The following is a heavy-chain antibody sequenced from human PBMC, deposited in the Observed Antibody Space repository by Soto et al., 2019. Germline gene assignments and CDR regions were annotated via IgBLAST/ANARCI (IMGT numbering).Heavy chain of an antibody. CDR2: ISYDGSNK. CDR1: GFTFSSYA. Sequence: GGSLRLSCAASGFTFSSYAMYWVRQAPGKGLEWVAVISYDGSNKYYADSVKGRFTISRDNSKNTLYLQMNSLRAEDTAVYYCARDEERVAVTTVDYWGQGTLVTVSS. CDR3: ARDEERVAVTTVDY. J-gene: IGHJ4*02. V-gene: IGHV3-30-3*01. D-gene: IGHD4-17*01.